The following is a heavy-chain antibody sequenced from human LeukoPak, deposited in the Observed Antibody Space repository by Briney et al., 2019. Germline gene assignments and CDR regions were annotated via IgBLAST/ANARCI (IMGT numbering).Heavy chain of an antibody. CDR3: ARGRRRNYAESHY. J-gene: IGHJ4*02. D-gene: IGHD1-7*01. CDR2: IIPIFGTA. CDR1: GGTFSSYA. Sequence: GASVKVSCKASGGTFSSYAISWVRQAPGQGLEWMGGIIPIFGTANYAQKFQGRVTITADESTSTAYVELSSLRSEDTAVYYCARGRRRNYAESHYWGQGTLVTVSS. V-gene: IGHV1-69*13.